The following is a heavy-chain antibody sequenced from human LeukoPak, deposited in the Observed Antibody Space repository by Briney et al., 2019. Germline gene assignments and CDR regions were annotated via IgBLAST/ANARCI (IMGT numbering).Heavy chain of an antibody. J-gene: IGHJ6*03. Sequence: GGSLRLSCAASGFTFSSYGMHWVRQAPGKGLEWVAVISYDGSSKDYADSVKGRFTISRDNSKDTLYLQMNSLRVEDTAVYYCAKVADQYYYSYFYYMDVWGKGTTVTVSS. V-gene: IGHV3-30*18. CDR1: GFTFSSYG. CDR2: ISYDGSSK. CDR3: AKVADQYYYSYFYYMDV. D-gene: IGHD2/OR15-2a*01.